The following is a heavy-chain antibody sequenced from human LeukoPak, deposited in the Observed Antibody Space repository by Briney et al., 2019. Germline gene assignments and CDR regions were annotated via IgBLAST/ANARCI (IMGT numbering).Heavy chain of an antibody. CDR2: ISVVDGDV. Sequence: ASVKLSFKSSGYTFIKYGISWVRRAPGRGLEWMGWISVVDGDVDYAEDLQTRVTLTAERYTNTVYMELRSLRPDDTAEYYCVRDADTSRGRDPWGQGTLVKVSS. J-gene: IGHJ5*02. V-gene: IGHV1-18*01. CDR3: VRDADTSRGRDP. CDR1: GYTFIKYG. D-gene: IGHD1-26*01.